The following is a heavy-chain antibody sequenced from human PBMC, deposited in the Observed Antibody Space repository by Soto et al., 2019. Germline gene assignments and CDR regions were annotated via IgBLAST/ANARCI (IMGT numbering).Heavy chain of an antibody. V-gene: IGHV5-51*01. J-gene: IGHJ5*02. Sequence: PGESLKISCKGSGYSFTSYWIGWVRQMPGKGLEWMEIIYPGDSDTRYSPSFQGQVTISADKSISTAYLQWSSLKASDTAMYYCARSGGEGVATISWFDPWGQGTLVTVSS. CDR1: GYSFTSYW. D-gene: IGHD5-12*01. CDR2: IYPGDSDT. CDR3: ARSGGEGVATISWFDP.